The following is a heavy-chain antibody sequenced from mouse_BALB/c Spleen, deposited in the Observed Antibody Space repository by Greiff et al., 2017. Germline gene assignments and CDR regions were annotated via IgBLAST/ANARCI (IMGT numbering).Heavy chain of an antibody. CDR1: GFAFSSYD. V-gene: IGHV5-12-1*01. J-gene: IGHJ4*01. Sequence: EVQGVESGGGLVKPGGSLKLSCAASGFAFSSYDMSWVRQTPEKRLEWVAYISSGGGSTYYPDTVKGRFTISRDNAKNTLYLQMSSLKSEDTAMYYCARHPFITTAFYAMDYWGQGTSVTVSS. D-gene: IGHD1-2*01. CDR3: ARHPFITTAFYAMDY. CDR2: ISSGGGST.